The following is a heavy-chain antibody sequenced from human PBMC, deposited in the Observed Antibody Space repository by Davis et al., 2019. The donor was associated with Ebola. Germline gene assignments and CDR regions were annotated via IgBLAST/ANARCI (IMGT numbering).Heavy chain of an antibody. CDR1: GVSISRHY. CDR3: SERGSSV. Sequence: PSETLSLTCTVSGVSISRHYWSWIRQPPGQRLEWFGSIYYTGSAYYNSSLASRATISVDTSKNHFSLKLTSVTAADTAMYYCSERGSSVWGQGTLVTVSS. CDR2: IYYTGSA. D-gene: IGHD3-10*01. J-gene: IGHJ4*02. V-gene: IGHV4-59*11.